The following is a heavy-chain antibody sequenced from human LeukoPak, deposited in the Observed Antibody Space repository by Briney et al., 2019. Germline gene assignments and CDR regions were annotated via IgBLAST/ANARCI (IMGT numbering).Heavy chain of an antibody. J-gene: IGHJ2*01. CDR2: KDYSGST. CDR1: GGSISRYY. Sequence: SETLSLTCTVSGGSISRYYWSWIRQPPGKGLEWIGYKDYSGSTNYNRSLKSRVTISVDTSKNQFSLKLSSVTAADAAVYYCARVYYSSSYDYWYFDLWGRGTLVTVSS. CDR3: ARVYYSSSYDYWYFDL. V-gene: IGHV4-59*01. D-gene: IGHD6-13*01.